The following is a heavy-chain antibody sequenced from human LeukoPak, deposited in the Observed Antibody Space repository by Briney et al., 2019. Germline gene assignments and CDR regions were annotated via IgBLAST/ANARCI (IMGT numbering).Heavy chain of an antibody. CDR1: GFTFSSYA. J-gene: IGHJ5*02. Sequence: GGSLRLSCAASGFTFSSYAMSWIRQAPGKGLEWVSYISSSSSYTNYADSVKGRFTISRDNAKNSLYLQMNSLRAEDTAVYYCARDRDSSSWYVNWFDPWGQGTLVTVSS. CDR3: ARDRDSSSWYVNWFDP. CDR2: ISSSSSYT. D-gene: IGHD6-13*01. V-gene: IGHV3-11*06.